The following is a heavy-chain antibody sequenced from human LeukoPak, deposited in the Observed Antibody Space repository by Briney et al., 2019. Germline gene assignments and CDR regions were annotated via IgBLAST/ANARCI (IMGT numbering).Heavy chain of an antibody. CDR3: AKVVISTYYYDSSGYYFDY. D-gene: IGHD3-22*01. Sequence: PGGSLRLSCAASGFTFSSYAMSWVRQAPGKGLEWVSAISGSGGSTYYADSVEGRFTISRDNSKNTLYLQMNSLRAEDTAVYYCAKVVISTYYYDSSGYYFDYWGQGTLVTVSS. V-gene: IGHV3-23*01. CDR1: GFTFSSYA. CDR2: ISGSGGST. J-gene: IGHJ4*02.